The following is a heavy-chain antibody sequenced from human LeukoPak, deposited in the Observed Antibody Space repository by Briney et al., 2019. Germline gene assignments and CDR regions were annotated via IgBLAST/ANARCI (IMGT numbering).Heavy chain of an antibody. V-gene: IGHV1-69*05. CDR1: GGTFSSYA. Sequence: ASVKVSCKASGGTFSSYAISWVRQAPGQGLEWMGGIIPIFGTANYAQKFQGRVTITTDESTSTAYMELSSLRSEDTAVYSCARVRGGAPFDPWGQGTLVTVSS. CDR3: ARVRGGAPFDP. CDR2: IIPIFGTA. J-gene: IGHJ5*02. D-gene: IGHD2-21*01.